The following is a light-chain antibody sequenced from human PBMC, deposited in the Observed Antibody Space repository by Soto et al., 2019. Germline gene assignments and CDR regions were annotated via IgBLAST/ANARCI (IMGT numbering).Light chain of an antibody. J-gene: IGKJ1*01. CDR3: QQYNSYSRT. CDR2: AAS. Sequence: ETQSSQSPSFLSASVGDRVTVTCLASRGINSYFTWYQQKPGKAPKLLIYAASSLDSGVSLRFSGSGSGTEFTLTISSLQPDDFATYYCQQYNSYSRTFGQGTKVDI. CDR1: RGINSY. V-gene: IGKV1-9*01.